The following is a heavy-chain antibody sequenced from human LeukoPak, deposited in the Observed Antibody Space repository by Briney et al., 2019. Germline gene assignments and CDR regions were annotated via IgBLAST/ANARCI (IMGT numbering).Heavy chain of an antibody. Sequence: PGGSLRLSCTVSGFTVSSNSMSWVRQGPGKGLERVSFIYSGGNTHYSDSVKGRFTISRDNSKNTLYLQMNSLRADDTAVYYCARRAGEYSHPYDYWGQGTLVTVSS. V-gene: IGHV3-53*01. CDR1: GFTVSSNS. J-gene: IGHJ4*02. D-gene: IGHD4-17*01. CDR3: ARRAGEYSHPYDY. CDR2: IYSGGNT.